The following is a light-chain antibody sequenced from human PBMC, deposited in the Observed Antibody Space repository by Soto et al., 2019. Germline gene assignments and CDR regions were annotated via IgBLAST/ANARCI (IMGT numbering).Light chain of an antibody. Sequence: QLVLTQPPSASGTPGQRVTISCSGTTSNIATNNVNWYQHLPGTAPKLLIYANQYRPSGVPDRFSGSKSGSSASLAISGLQSEDEADYFCASWDDDLRGPLFGGATKVTVL. CDR2: ANQ. V-gene: IGLV1-44*01. J-gene: IGLJ2*01. CDR1: TSNIATNN. CDR3: ASWDDDLRGPL.